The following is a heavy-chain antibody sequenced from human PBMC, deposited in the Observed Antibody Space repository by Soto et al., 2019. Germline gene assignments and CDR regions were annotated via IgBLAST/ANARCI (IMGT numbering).Heavy chain of an antibody. CDR1: GINFNNYA. CDR2: ISGGGLST. CDR3: AIPPNCGRGCSADSYWYFDI. D-gene: IGHD2-21*02. J-gene: IGHJ2*01. V-gene: IGHV3-23*01. Sequence: EVQLLESGGNLVQPGGSLRLSCAASGINFNNYAMSWVRQAPGKGLEWVSAISGGGLSTYYADSVKGRSTISRDNSRNTLFLQMSALRVEDTAIYYCAIPPNCGRGCSADSYWYFDIWGRGTLVTVSS.